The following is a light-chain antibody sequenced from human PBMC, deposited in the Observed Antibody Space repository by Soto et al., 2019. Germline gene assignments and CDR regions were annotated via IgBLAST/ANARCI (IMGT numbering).Light chain of an antibody. CDR2: DVS. CDR3: SSYTSSSTLVV. CDR1: SSDVGGYNY. J-gene: IGLJ2*01. Sequence: QSALTQPASVSGSPGQSITISCTGTSSDVGGYNYVSGYQQHPGKAPKLMIYDVSNRPSGVSNRFSGSKSGNTASLTISGLQAEDEADYHCSSYTSSSTLVVFGGGTKLTVL. V-gene: IGLV2-14*01.